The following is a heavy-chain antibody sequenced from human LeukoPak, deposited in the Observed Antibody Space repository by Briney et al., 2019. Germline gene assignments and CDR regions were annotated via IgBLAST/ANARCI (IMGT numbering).Heavy chain of an antibody. CDR2: ISYDGSNK. CDR1: GFTFSSYG. V-gene: IGHV3-30*18. D-gene: IGHD2-8*01. Sequence: GGSLRLSCAASGFTFSSYGMHWVRQAPGKGLEWVAVISYDGSNKYYADSVKGRFTISRDNSKNTLHLQMNSLRAEDTAVYYCAKDGCTNGVCYYFDYWGQGTLVTVSS. CDR3: AKDGCTNGVCYYFDY. J-gene: IGHJ4*02.